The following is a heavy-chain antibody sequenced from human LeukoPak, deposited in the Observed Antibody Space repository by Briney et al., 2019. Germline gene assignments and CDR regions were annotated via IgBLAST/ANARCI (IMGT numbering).Heavy chain of an antibody. CDR1: GFTVSSNY. CDR2: IYSGGST. V-gene: IGHV3-53*01. CDR3: AKSVSPGGYVGTPYFFDD. D-gene: IGHD1-26*01. J-gene: IGHJ4*02. Sequence: GGSLRLSCAASGFTVSSNYMYWARQAPGKGLEWVSVIYSGGSTYYADSVKGRFTISRDNSKNTLYLQMNSLRAEDTAIYYCAKSVSPGGYVGTPYFFDDWGQGTLVTVSS.